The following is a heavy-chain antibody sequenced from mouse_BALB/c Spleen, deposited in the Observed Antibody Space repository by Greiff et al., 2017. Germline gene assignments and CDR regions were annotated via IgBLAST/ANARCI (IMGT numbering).Heavy chain of an antibody. D-gene: IGHD2-4*01. J-gene: IGHJ2*01. V-gene: IGHV5-6-4*01. CDR1: GFTFSSYT. Sequence: EVMLVESGGGLVKPGGSLKLSCAASGFTFSSYTMSWVRQTPEKRLEWVATISSGGSYTYYPDSVKGRFTISRDNAKNTLYLQMSSLKSEDTAMYYCARDAPYDYGTLDYWGQGTTLTVSS. CDR3: ARDAPYDYGTLDY. CDR2: ISSGGSYT.